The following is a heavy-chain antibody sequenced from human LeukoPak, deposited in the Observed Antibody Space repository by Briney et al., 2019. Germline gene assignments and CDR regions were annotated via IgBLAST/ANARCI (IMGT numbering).Heavy chain of an antibody. V-gene: IGHV4-34*01. D-gene: IGHD2-15*01. Sequence: SETLSLTCAVYGGSFSGYSWSWIRQPPGKGLEWIGEINYSGGTNYNPSLKSRVTMSVDTSKNQFSLKVNSVTAADTAVYYCARGGEMVYCSDGSCSSSRCPFDYWGQGTVVTVSS. CDR2: INYSGGT. CDR3: ARGGEMVYCSDGSCSSSRCPFDY. J-gene: IGHJ4*02. CDR1: GGSFSGYS.